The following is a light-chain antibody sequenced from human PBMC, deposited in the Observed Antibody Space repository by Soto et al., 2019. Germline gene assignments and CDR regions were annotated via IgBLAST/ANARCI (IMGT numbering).Light chain of an antibody. CDR3: SSYVGSDAFV. CDR1: RRDVGGYNY. V-gene: IGLV2-8*01. J-gene: IGLJ1*01. Sequence: QSVLTQPPSASGSPGQSVRISCTGTRRDVGGYNYVAWYQQHPGKAPKLMIYEVTKRPSGVPDRFSGSKSGNTAFLTVSGLQPGDEADYYCSSYVGSDAFVFGTGTKVTVL. CDR2: EVT.